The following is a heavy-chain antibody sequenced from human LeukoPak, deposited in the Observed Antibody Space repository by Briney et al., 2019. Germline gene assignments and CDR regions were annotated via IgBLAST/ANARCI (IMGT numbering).Heavy chain of an antibody. CDR3: AREARPIVGPYNWFDP. D-gene: IGHD1-26*01. CDR1: GFTFSSYS. J-gene: IGHJ5*02. V-gene: IGHV3-21*01. CDR2: ISSSSSYI. Sequence: PGGSLRLSCAASGFTFSSYSMNWVRQAPGKGLGWVSSISSSSSYIYYADSVKGRFTISRDNAKNSLYLQMNSLRAEDTAVYYCAREARPIVGPYNWFDPWGQGTLVTVSS.